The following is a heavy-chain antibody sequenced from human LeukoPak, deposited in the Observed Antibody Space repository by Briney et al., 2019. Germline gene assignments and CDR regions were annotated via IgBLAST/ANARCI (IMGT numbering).Heavy chain of an antibody. V-gene: IGHV3-7*01. J-gene: IGHJ3*01. CDR2: IKQDGSEK. CDR1: GFTFSSYW. D-gene: IGHD6-13*01. Sequence: GWSLRLSCAASGFTFSSYWMSWVRQAPGKGLEWVANIKQDGSEKHYVDSVKGRFTISRDNAKNSLYLQLNSLRGEDTAVYYCTREGITAAADYWGQGIMVTVSS. CDR3: TREGITAAADY.